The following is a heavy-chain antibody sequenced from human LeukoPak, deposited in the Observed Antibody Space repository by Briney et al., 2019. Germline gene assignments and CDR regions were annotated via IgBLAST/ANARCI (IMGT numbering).Heavy chain of an antibody. V-gene: IGHV1-69*05. CDR1: GGAFSSYA. J-gene: IGHJ4*02. D-gene: IGHD3-3*01. Sequence: SVKVSCKASGGAFSSYAISWVRQAPGQGLEWMGGIIPIFGTANYAQKFQGRVTITTDESTSTAYMELSSLRSEDTAVYYCAADVRFLEWRLFDYWGQGTLVTVSS. CDR3: AADVRFLEWRLFDY. CDR2: IIPIFGTA.